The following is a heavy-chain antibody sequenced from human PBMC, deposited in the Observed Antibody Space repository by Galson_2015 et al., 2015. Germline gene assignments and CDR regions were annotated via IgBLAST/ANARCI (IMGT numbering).Heavy chain of an antibody. V-gene: IGHV3-30-3*01. CDR3: AREWFGEPNYYYGMDV. D-gene: IGHD3-10*01. Sequence: SLRLSCAASGFTFSSYAMHWVRQAPGKGLEWVAVISYDGTNKYDADSVQGRFTISRDNSKNTLYLQMNSLRPGDTAVYYCAREWFGEPNYYYGMDVWGQGTTVTVSS. CDR1: GFTFSSYA. CDR2: ISYDGTNK. J-gene: IGHJ6*02.